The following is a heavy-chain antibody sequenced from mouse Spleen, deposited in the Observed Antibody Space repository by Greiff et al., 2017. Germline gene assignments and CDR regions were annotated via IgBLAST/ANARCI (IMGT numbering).Heavy chain of an antibody. CDR3: AKSPPTTASSMDY. CDR1: GFSLTSYG. Sequence: VKLMESGPGLVQPSQSLSITCTVSGFSLTSYGVHWVRQSPGKGLEWLGVIWRGGSTDYNAAFMSRLSITKDNSKSQVFFKMNSLQADDTAIYYCAKSPPTTASSMDYWGQGTSVTVSS. V-gene: IGHV2-5*01. D-gene: IGHD1-2*01. CDR2: IWRGGST. J-gene: IGHJ4*01.